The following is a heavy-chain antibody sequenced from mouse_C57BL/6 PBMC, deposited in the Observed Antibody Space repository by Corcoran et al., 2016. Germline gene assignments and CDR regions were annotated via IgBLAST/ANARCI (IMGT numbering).Heavy chain of an antibody. CDR3: AKGYWAFAY. D-gene: IGHD4-1*01. J-gene: IGHJ3*01. CDR2: ISYDGSN. V-gene: IGHV3-6*01. CDR1: GYSITSGYY. Sequence: DVQLQESGPGLVKPSQSLSLTCSVTGYSITSGYYWNWIRQFPGNKLEWMGYISYDGSNNYNPSLKNRISITRDTSKNQFFLKLNSVTTEDTTTYYCAKGYWAFAYWGQGTLVTVSA.